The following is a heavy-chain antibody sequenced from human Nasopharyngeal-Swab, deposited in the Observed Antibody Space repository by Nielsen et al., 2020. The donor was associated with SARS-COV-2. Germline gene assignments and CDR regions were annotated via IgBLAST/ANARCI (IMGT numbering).Heavy chain of an antibody. D-gene: IGHD5-18*01. J-gene: IGHJ6*02. CDR1: GYTFTDYY. Sequence: ASVKVSCKASGYTFTDYYMHWVRQAPGQGLEWMGRINPNSGGTNYAQKFQGRVTMTRDTSISTAYMELSRLRSDDTAVYYCARDYDVDTAMVDYYYGMDVWGQGTTVTVSS. CDR2: INPNSGGT. CDR3: ARDYDVDTAMVDYYYGMDV. V-gene: IGHV1-2*06.